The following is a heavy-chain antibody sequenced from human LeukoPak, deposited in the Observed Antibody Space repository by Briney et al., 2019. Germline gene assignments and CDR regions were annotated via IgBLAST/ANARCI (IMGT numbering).Heavy chain of an antibody. CDR2: IIPIYGTT. CDR3: ARDNPPKAARPGYFDF. J-gene: IGHJ4*02. D-gene: IGHD6-6*01. Sequence: SVKVSCKAPGATFSAYGISRVRQAPGQGLQWMGRIIPIYGTTTYAQEFQGRATITADISTTTAYLELTSLTSEDTALYFCARDNPPKAARPGYFDFWGQGTLVTVSS. V-gene: IGHV1-69*06. CDR1: GATFSAYG.